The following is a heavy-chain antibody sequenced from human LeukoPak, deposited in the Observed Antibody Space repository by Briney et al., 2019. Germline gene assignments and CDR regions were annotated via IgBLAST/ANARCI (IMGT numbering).Heavy chain of an antibody. Sequence: SETLSLTCAVSGGSISSSNWWSWVRQPPGKGLEWIGDIFHDGTTNFNPSLKSRLTLSTDKSKNQFSLKLSSVTAADTAVYYCARSCSSTSCYDYWGQGTLVTVSS. CDR2: IFHDGTT. V-gene: IGHV4-4*02. CDR3: ARSCSSTSCYDY. J-gene: IGHJ4*02. CDR1: GGSISSSNW. D-gene: IGHD2-2*01.